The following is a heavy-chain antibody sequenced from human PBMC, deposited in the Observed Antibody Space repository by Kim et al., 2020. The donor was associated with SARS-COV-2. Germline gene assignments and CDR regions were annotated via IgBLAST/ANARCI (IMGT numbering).Heavy chain of an antibody. CDR2: INPSGGST. J-gene: IGHJ4*02. Sequence: ASVKVSCKASGYTFTSYYMHWVRQAPGQGLEWMGIINPSGGSTSYAQKFQDRVTMTRDTSTSTVYMELSSLRSEDTAVYYCARDHTIPVSIYYFYYWGQGTLVTVSS. V-gene: IGHV1-46*01. CDR1: GYTFTSYY. D-gene: IGHD4-4*01. CDR3: ARDHTIPVSIYYFYY.